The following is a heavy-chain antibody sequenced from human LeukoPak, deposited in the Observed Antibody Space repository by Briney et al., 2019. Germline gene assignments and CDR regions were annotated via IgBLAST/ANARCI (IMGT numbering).Heavy chain of an antibody. CDR1: EFTFTGYW. CDR2: INSDADKT. D-gene: IGHD3-9*01. Sequence: GGSLRLSCAASEFTFTGYWMHWVRQAPGKGLVWVSRINSDADKTGYAEAVKGRFTISRDNAKKTLYPEMNSLRVEDTAVYYCAREYYGILTGYYLDVWGKGTAVTVSS. J-gene: IGHJ6*03. V-gene: IGHV3-74*01. CDR3: AREYYGILTGYYLDV.